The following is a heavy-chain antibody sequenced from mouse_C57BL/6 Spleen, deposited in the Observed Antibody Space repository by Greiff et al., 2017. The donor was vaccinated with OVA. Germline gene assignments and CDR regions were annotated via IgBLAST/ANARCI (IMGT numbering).Heavy chain of an antibody. CDR2: ISSGSSTI. D-gene: IGHD1-1*01. V-gene: IGHV5-17*01. CDR1: GFTFSDYG. J-gene: IGHJ2*01. CDR3: ARDSGSSLDY. Sequence: DVKLVESGGGLVKPGGSLKLSCAASGFTFSDYGMHWVRQAPEKGLEWVAYISSGSSTIYYADTVKGRFTISRDNAKNTLFLQMTSLRSEDTAMYYCARDSGSSLDYWGQGTTLTVSS.